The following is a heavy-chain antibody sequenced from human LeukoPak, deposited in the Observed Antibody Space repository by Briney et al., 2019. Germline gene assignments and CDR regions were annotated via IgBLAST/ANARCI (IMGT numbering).Heavy chain of an antibody. CDR3: AKDSGSYSPYY. CDR2: IRYDESTK. V-gene: IGHV3-30*02. CDR1: GFTFSSYG. Sequence: PGGSLRLSCAASGFTFSSYGMHWVRQAPGKGLEWVTYIRYDESTKYYADSVKGRFTISRDNSKNTLYLQMNSLRAEDTDVYYCAKDSGSYSPYYCGQGTLVTVSS. J-gene: IGHJ4*02. D-gene: IGHD1-26*01.